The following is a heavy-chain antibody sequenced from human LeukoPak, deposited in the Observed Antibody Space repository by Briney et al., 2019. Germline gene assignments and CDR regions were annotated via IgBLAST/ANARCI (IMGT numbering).Heavy chain of an antibody. D-gene: IGHD3-22*01. CDR3: ASYYYDSSGHGTFDY. V-gene: IGHV4-59*08. Sequence: SETLSLTCTVSGGSISSYYWSWIRQPPGKGLEWIGYIYYSGSTNYNPSLKSRVTISVDTSKNQFSLKLSSVTAADTAVYYCASYYYDSSGHGTFDYWGQGTLVTVSS. J-gene: IGHJ4*02. CDR2: IYYSGST. CDR1: GGSISSYY.